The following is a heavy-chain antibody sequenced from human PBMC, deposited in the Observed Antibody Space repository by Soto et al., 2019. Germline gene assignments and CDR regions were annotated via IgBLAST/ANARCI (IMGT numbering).Heavy chain of an antibody. CDR1: GYTFTSYG. Sequence: ASVKVSCKASGYTFTSYGISWVRQAPGQGLEWMGWISAYNGNTNYAQKLQGRVTMTTDTSTSTAYMELRSLRSDDTAVYYCANAIRYCSGGSCWNWFDPWGQGTLVTVSS. CDR2: ISAYNGNT. V-gene: IGHV1-18*01. D-gene: IGHD2-15*01. CDR3: ANAIRYCSGGSCWNWFDP. J-gene: IGHJ5*02.